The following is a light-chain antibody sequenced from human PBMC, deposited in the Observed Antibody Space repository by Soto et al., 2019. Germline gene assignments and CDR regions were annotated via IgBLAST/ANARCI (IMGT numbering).Light chain of an antibody. CDR2: SNN. CDR3: AAWDDSLNGWV. V-gene: IGLV1-44*01. Sequence: QSVLTQPPSASGTPGQRVTIFCSGSSSNIGSNTVNWYQQLPGTAPKLLIYSNNQRPSGVPDRFSGSKPGTSASLAISGLQSEDEADYYCAAWDDSLNGWVFGGGTKLTVL. CDR1: SSNIGSNT. J-gene: IGLJ3*02.